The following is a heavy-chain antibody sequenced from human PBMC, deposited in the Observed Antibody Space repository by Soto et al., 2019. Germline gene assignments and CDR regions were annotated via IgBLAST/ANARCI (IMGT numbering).Heavy chain of an antibody. D-gene: IGHD5-12*01. CDR3: AKDAISLDGVWLAHD. V-gene: IGHV3-23*01. CDR2: LYGSGGGI. CDR1: GFAFSNYA. J-gene: IGHJ4*02. Sequence: LRLSCAASGFAFSNYAMIWIRQVPGKGLEWVSGLYGSGGGIHYADSVKGRFTISRDNSAYSVYLQMNDLRVEDSAVYYCAKDAISLDGVWLAHDWGQGTVVTVSS.